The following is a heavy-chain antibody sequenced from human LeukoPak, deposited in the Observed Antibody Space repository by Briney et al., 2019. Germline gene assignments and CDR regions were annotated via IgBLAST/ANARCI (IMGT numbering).Heavy chain of an antibody. CDR1: GFTFSSYW. CDR2: INSDGSST. D-gene: IGHD6-19*01. J-gene: IGHJ4*02. CDR3: AKDIRSGWYLGYFDY. Sequence: GGSLRLSCPASGFTFSSYWMHWVRQAPGKGLVWVSRINSDGSSTSYADSVKGRFTIARDNAKNSLYLQMNNLRAEDMALYYCAKDIRSGWYLGYFDYWGQGTLVTVSS. V-gene: IGHV3-74*01.